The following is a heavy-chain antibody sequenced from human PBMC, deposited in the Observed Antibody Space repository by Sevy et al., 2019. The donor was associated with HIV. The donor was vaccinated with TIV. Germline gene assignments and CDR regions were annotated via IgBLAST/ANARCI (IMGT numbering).Heavy chain of an antibody. J-gene: IGHJ3*02. CDR2: ISAYNGNT. V-gene: IGHV1-18*01. CDR3: ASPFRNYYDSSGYYSNAFDI. D-gene: IGHD3-22*01. CDR1: GYTFTSYG. Sequence: ASVKVSCKASGYTFTSYGISWVRQAPGQGLEWMGWISAYNGNTNYAQMLQGRVTMTTDTSTSTAYMELRSLRSDDTAVYYCASPFRNYYDSSGYYSNAFDIWGQGTMVTVSS.